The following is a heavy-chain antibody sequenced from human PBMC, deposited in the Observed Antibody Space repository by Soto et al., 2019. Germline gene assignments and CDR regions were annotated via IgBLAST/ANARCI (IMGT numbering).Heavy chain of an antibody. CDR2: INTDGSDT. D-gene: IGHD6-13*01. V-gene: IGHV3-74*01. CDR1: GFYFSGYW. CDR3: VRAAARGDS. J-gene: IGHJ4*02. Sequence: GGSLRLSCAASGFYFSGYWVHWVRQVPGKGLVWVSRINTDGSDTLYADSVKGRFTISRDNTKNTLYLQMSSLRAEDTAIYYCVRAAARGDSWGQGTLVTVSS.